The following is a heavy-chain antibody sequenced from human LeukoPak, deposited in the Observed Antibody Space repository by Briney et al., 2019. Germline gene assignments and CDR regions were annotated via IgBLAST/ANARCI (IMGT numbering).Heavy chain of an antibody. V-gene: IGHV1-8*03. CDR1: GYTFTSYD. CDR3: ATGYCTNGVCYTGFDY. J-gene: IGHJ4*02. Sequence: GASVKVSCKASGYTFTSYDINWVRQATGQGLEWMGWMNPNSGNTGYAQKFQGRVTITRNTSISTAYMELSSLRSEDTAVYYCATGYCTNGVCYTGFDYWGQGTLVTVSS. D-gene: IGHD2-8*01. CDR2: MNPNSGNT.